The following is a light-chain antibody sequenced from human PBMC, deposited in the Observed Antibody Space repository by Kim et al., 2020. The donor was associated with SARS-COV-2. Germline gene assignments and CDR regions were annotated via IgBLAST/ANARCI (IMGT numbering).Light chain of an antibody. CDR2: YAG. V-gene: IGLV3-21*04. CDR3: QVWDSSSDHPV. J-gene: IGLJ3*02. Sequence: TTAWITCGGHNIGSIGVHCYQLKPGQAPELVSYYAGDRRSGLPERFSGSNSGNTATLTFSRVEAGDEGDYNCQVWDSSSDHPVFGGGTKLTVL. CDR1: NIGSIG.